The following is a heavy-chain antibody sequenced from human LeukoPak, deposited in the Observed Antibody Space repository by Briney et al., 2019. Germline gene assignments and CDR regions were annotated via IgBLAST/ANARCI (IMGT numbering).Heavy chain of an antibody. V-gene: IGHV4-4*02. J-gene: IGHJ4*02. CDR1: GGSISSSNW. CDR3: ARGGGLVSSVYFDY. CDR2: IYHSGST. Sequence: SGTLSLTCAVSGGSISSSNWWSWVRQPPGRGLEWIGEIYHSGSTNYNPSLKSRVTISVDTSKNQFSLKLSSVTAADTAVYYCARGGGLVSSVYFDYWGQGTLVTVSS. D-gene: IGHD6-19*01.